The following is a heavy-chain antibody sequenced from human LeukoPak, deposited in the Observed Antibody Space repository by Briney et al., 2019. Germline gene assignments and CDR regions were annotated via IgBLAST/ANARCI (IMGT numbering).Heavy chain of an antibody. V-gene: IGHV3-23*01. CDR2: ISGSGGRT. D-gene: IGHD2-2*01. CDR1: GFTFNSYA. Sequence: GGSLRLSCAASGFTFNSYAMSWVRQAPGKGLEWVSGISGSGGRTDYADSVKGRFTTSRDNSKNTLYLQMNSLRAEDTAVYFCAEDFMPWMSGAMDVWGQGTTVTVSS. J-gene: IGHJ6*02. CDR3: AEDFMPWMSGAMDV.